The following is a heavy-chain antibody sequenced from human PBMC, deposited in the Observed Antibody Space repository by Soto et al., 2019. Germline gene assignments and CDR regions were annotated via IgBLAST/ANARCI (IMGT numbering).Heavy chain of an antibody. Sequence: GGSLGLSCAASGFTCSSDGMNWVRQAPGKGLEWVSSISSSSSYIYYADSVKGRFTISRDNAKNSLYLQMNSLRAEDTAVYYCARAIVVVPAASPPLSFDPSYQATLV. CDR1: GFTCSSDG. D-gene: IGHD2-2*01. CDR3: ARAIVVVPAASPPLSFDP. J-gene: IGHJ5*02. CDR2: ISSSSSYI. V-gene: IGHV3-21*01.